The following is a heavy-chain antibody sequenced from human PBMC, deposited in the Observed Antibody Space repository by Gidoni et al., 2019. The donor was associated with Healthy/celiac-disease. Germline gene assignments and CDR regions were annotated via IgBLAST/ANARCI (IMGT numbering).Heavy chain of an antibody. Sequence: QLQLQESGPGLVKPSETLSLTCTVSGGSISSSSYYWGWIRQPPGKGLEWIGSIYYSGSTYYNPALKSRVTISVDTSKNQFSLKLSSVTAADTAVYYCARLVPKDFWSGYENLDYWGQGTLVTVSS. J-gene: IGHJ4*02. CDR1: GGSISSSSYY. D-gene: IGHD3-3*01. V-gene: IGHV4-39*01. CDR3: ARLVPKDFWSGYENLDY. CDR2: IYYSGST.